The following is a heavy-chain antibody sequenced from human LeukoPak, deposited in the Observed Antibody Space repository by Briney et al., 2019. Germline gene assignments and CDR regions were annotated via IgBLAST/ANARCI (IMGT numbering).Heavy chain of an antibody. D-gene: IGHD3-16*01. Sequence: HTGGSLRLSCAASGFTFSNYGIHWVRQAPGKGLEWVAVISYDGTNKYYADSVKGRFAIPRDNAKNTLYLQMNSLRAEDTAVYYCARVLGGYWGDFDYWGQGTLVTVSS. J-gene: IGHJ4*02. V-gene: IGHV3-30*03. CDR1: GFTFSNYG. CDR3: ARVLGGYWGDFDY. CDR2: ISYDGTNK.